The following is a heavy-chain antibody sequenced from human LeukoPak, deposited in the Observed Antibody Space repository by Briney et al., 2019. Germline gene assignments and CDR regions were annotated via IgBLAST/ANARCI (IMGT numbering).Heavy chain of an antibody. CDR3: ARDHCSSTSCDYYYGMDV. V-gene: IGHV4-59*01. D-gene: IGHD2-2*01. CDR2: IYYSGST. Sequence: SETLSLTCTVSGGSLSSYYWSWIRQPPGKELEWIGYIYYSGSTNCNPSLKSRVTISVDTSKNQFSLKLSSVTAADTAVYYCARDHCSSTSCDYYYGMDVWGQGTTVTVSS. J-gene: IGHJ6*02. CDR1: GGSLSSYY.